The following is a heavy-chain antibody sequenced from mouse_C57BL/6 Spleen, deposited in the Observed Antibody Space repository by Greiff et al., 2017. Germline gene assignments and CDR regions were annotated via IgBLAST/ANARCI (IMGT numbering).Heavy chain of an antibody. CDR1: GYTFTSYW. CDR3: ARRNWDRGYFDY. CDR2: IYPGSGST. J-gene: IGHJ2*01. D-gene: IGHD4-1*01. Sequence: VQGVESGAELVKPGASVKMSCKASGYTFTSYWITWVKQRPGQGLEWIGDIYPGSGSTNYNEKFKSKATLTVDTSSSTAYMQLSSLTSEDSAVYYCARRNWDRGYFDYWGQGTTLTVSS. V-gene: IGHV1-55*01.